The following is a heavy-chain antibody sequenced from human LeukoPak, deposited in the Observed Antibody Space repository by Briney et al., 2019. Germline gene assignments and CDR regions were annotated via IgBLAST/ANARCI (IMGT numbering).Heavy chain of an antibody. J-gene: IGHJ4*02. Sequence: SETLSLTCAVYGGSFSGYYWSWIRQPPGKGLEWIGEINHSGSTNYNPSLKSRVTISVDTSKNQFSLKLSSVTAADTAVYYCARHTGRGYCSSTSCRMYYFDYWGQGTLVTVSS. CDR2: INHSGST. CDR1: GGSFSGYY. V-gene: IGHV4-34*01. CDR3: ARHTGRGYCSSTSCRMYYFDY. D-gene: IGHD2-2*01.